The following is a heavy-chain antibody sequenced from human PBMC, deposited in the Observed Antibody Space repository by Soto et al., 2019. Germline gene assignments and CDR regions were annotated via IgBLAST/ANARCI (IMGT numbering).Heavy chain of an antibody. J-gene: IGHJ3*01. V-gene: IGHV3-9*01. CDR1: GFTFDDYA. CDR3: ATWHEREHAYDV. D-gene: IGHD1-1*01. CDR2: ISWSGGHI. Sequence: EVQLVESGGGLVQPGRSLRLSCAAAGFTFDDYAMYWVRQAPGRGLEWVSAISWSGGHIAYADSVKGRFTISRDNAKTTVYLQMNDLRPDDTAVYYCATWHEREHAYDVWGQGTTVTVSS.